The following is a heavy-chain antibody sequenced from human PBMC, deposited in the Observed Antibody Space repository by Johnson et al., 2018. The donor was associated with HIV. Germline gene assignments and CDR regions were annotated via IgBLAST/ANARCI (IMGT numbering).Heavy chain of an antibody. J-gene: IGHJ3*02. V-gene: IGHV3-7*03. CDR3: AKDRSTGWYPAFDI. CDR2: TKQDGSEK. CDR1: GFSFSSYW. D-gene: IGHD6-19*01. Sequence: VQLVESGGGLVQPGGSLRLSCAASGFSFSSYWMSWVRQAPGKGLEWVANTKQDGSEKYYVDSVKGRFTISRDNSKNTLYLQMNSLRAEDTALYYCAKDRSTGWYPAFDIWGQGTMVTVSS.